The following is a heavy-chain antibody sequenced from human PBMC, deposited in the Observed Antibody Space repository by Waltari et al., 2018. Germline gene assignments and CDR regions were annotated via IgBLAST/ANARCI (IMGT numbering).Heavy chain of an antibody. D-gene: IGHD2-2*01. CDR2: IYSGGRT. V-gene: IGHV3-23*03. CDR1: GFTFSSYA. J-gene: IGHJ4*02. CDR3: AKDLVVPAAYPPRY. Sequence: EVQLLESGGGLVQPGGSLRLSCAASGFTFSSYAMSWVRQAPGKGLEWVSVIYSGGRTYYADSVKGRFTISRDNSKDTLYLQMNSLRAEDTAVYYCAKDLVVPAAYPPRYWGQGTLVTVSS.